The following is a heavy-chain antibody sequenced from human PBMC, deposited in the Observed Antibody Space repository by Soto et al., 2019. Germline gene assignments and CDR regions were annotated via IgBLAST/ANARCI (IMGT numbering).Heavy chain of an antibody. D-gene: IGHD3-22*01. J-gene: IGHJ3*02. CDR1: GVSISSSY. CDR3: ARGMYDSSGFSKPFDI. V-gene: IGHV4-59*01. Sequence: QVQLQESGPGLVKPSETLSLTCTVSGVSISSSYWSWIRQSPGKEMQWIGYIYYSGSVKYNPSLSSRVTISADMSRNQLSLRVTPVTAADTALYYCARGMYDSSGFSKPFDIWGQGTMVTVSS. CDR2: IYYSGSV.